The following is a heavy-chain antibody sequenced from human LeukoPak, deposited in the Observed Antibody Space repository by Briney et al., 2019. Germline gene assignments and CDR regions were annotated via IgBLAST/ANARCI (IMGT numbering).Heavy chain of an antibody. CDR2: ISSSGSTI. Sequence: GGSLRLSCAASGFTFSSYEMNWVRQAPGKGLEWVSYISSSGSTIYYADSVKGRFTISRDNAKNSLYLQMNSLRAEDTAVYYCARVDYSGDYWGQGTLVTVSS. CDR3: ARVDYSGDY. V-gene: IGHV3-48*03. J-gene: IGHJ4*02. D-gene: IGHD2-2*03. CDR1: GFTFSSYE.